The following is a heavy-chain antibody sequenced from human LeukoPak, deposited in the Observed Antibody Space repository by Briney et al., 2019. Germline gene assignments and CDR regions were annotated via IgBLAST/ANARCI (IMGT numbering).Heavy chain of an antibody. V-gene: IGHV1-69*13. Sequence: SVKVSCKASGYTFTSYGISWVRQAPGQGLEWMGGIIPIFGTANYAQKFQGRVTITADESTSTAYMELSSLRSEDTAVYYCAMNSYGFMDVWGKGTTVTVSS. CDR1: GYTFTSYG. J-gene: IGHJ6*03. CDR2: IIPIFGTA. CDR3: AMNSYGFMDV. D-gene: IGHD5-18*01.